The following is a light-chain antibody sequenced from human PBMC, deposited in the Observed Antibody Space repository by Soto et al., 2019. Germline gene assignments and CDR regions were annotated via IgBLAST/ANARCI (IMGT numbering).Light chain of an antibody. CDR3: SSFAGGGNPVL. V-gene: IGLV2-8*01. CDR1: SSDGGGYNY. CDR2: EVT. Sequence: QSALTQPPSASGSLGPSVTISCTGTSSDGGGYNYVSWHQQHPGKAPKVMIYEVTKRPPGVPDRFSGSKSGNTASLTVSGLQAEDEADYYCSSFAGGGNPVLLGGGTKLTVL. J-gene: IGLJ2*01.